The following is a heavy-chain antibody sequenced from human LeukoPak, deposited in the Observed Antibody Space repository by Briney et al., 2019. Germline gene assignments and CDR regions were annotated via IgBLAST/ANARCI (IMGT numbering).Heavy chain of an antibody. V-gene: IGHV4-4*07. J-gene: IGHJ4*02. Sequence: SETLSLTCTVSGGSISSYYWSWIRQPAGKGLEWIGRIYTSGSTNYNPSLKSRVTMSVDTSKNQFSLKLSSVTAADTAVYYCARRRGQLLSMYYFDYWGQGTLVTVSS. CDR1: GGSISSYY. D-gene: IGHD2-2*01. CDR3: ARRRGQLLSMYYFDY. CDR2: IYTSGST.